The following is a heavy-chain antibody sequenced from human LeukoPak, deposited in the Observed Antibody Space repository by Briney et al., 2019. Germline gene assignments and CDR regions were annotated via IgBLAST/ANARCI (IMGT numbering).Heavy chain of an antibody. V-gene: IGHV3-21*01. CDR3: TGDQLLQGLRYYYGMDV. CDR2: ISSSSSYI. D-gene: IGHD2-2*01. Sequence: PGGSLRLSCAASGFTFSSYSMNWVRQAPGKGLEWVSSISSSSSYIYYADSVKGRFTISRDNAKNSLYLQMNSLRAEDTAVYYCTGDQLLQGLRYYYGMDVWGQGTTVSVSS. J-gene: IGHJ6*02. CDR1: GFTFSSYS.